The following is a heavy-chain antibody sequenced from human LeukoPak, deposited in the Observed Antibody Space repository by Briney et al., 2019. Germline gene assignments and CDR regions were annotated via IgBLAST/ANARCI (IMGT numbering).Heavy chain of an antibody. CDR1: GFTFSTYW. Sequence: GGSLRLSCAASGFTFSTYWMSWVRQAPGKGLEWVSYMSSGTTTRYYADSVEGRFTISRDNAKNSLYLQMNSLRAEDTAVYYCARESGSYYSFDFWGQGTLVTVSS. V-gene: IGHV3-48*04. J-gene: IGHJ4*02. CDR3: ARESGSYYSFDF. CDR2: MSSGTTTR. D-gene: IGHD1-26*01.